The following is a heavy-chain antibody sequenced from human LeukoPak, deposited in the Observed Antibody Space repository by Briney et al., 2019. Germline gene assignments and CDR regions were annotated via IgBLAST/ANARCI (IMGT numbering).Heavy chain of an antibody. CDR1: GFTFGSHA. J-gene: IGHJ4*02. Sequence: GGSLRLSCEASGFTFGSHAMYWVRQAPGKGLEWVAGIFGSGGSPHYADPVKGRFTISRDNSRNTVYLQINSLRAEDTAVYYCGKTAVGYSSGQKPAWPVDYWGQGTLVTVSS. CDR2: IFGSGGSP. V-gene: IGHV3-23*01. D-gene: IGHD5-18*01. CDR3: GKTAVGYSSGQKPAWPVDY.